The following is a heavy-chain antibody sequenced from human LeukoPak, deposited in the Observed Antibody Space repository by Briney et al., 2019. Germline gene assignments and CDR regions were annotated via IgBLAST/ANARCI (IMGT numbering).Heavy chain of an antibody. CDR3: ARAWGYCTNGVCRTDAFDI. CDR1: GFTFSSYS. CDR2: ISSSSSTI. D-gene: IGHD2-8*01. Sequence: GGSLRLSCAASGFTFSSYSMNWIRQAPGKGLEWVSYISSSSSTIYYADSVKGRFTISRDNAKNSLYLQMNSLRDEDTAVYYCARAWGYCTNGVCRTDAFDIWGQGTMVTVSS. V-gene: IGHV3-48*02. J-gene: IGHJ3*02.